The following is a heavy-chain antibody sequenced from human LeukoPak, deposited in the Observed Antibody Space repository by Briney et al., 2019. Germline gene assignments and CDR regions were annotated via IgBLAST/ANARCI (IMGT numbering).Heavy chain of an antibody. CDR2: IYHSGST. D-gene: IGHD2-2*01. V-gene: IGHV4-30-2*01. Sequence: SETLSLTCAVSGGSISSGGYSWSWIRQPPGKGLEWIGCIYHSGSTYYNPSLKSRVTISVDRSKNQFSLKLSSVTAADTAVYYCARVDVPDAFDIWGQGTMVTVSS. CDR1: GGSISSGGYS. CDR3: ARVDVPDAFDI. J-gene: IGHJ3*02.